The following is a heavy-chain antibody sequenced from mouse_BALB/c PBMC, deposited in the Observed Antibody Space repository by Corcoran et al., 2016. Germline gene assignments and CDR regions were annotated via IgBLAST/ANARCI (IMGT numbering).Heavy chain of an antibody. CDR1: GYSFTGYY. D-gene: IGHD2-4*01. V-gene: IGHV1-26*01. CDR3: ARRDDYDYYAMDY. J-gene: IGHJ4*01. CDR2: ISPYNGAT. Sequence: EVQLQQSVPELVKPGASVKISCKASGYSFTGYYMHWVKQSHVKSLEWIVRISPYNGATSYNQNFKDKASLTVDKSSSTAYMELHSLTSEDSAVYYCARRDDYDYYAMDYWGQGTSVTVSS.